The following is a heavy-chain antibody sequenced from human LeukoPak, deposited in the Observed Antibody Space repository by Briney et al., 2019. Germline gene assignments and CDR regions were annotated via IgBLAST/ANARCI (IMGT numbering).Heavy chain of an antibody. J-gene: IGHJ6*03. CDR1: GYTFTGYF. V-gene: IGHV1-2*06. D-gene: IGHD3-22*01. CDR2: INPNSGGT. Sequence: ASVKVSCKASGYTFTGYFMHWVRQAPGQGLEWMGRINPNSGGTNYAQKFQGRVTMTRDTSTSTVYMELSSLRSEDTAVYYCARGSSSGYYYAEHYYYYMDVWGKGTTVTVSS. CDR3: ARGSSSGYYYAEHYYYYMDV.